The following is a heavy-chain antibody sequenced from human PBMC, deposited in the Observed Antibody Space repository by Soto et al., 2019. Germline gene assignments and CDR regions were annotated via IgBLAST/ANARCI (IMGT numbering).Heavy chain of an antibody. J-gene: IGHJ4*02. CDR1: GFTFSSYS. CDR3: ARGGGCSGGSCNFDY. CDR2: ISSSSSTI. D-gene: IGHD2-15*01. V-gene: IGHV3-48*01. Sequence: EVQLVESGGGLVQPGGSLRLSCAASGFTFSSYSMNWVRQAPGKGLEWVSYISSSSSTIYYADSVKGRFTISRDNAKNSLYLQMNSLRAEDTAVYYRARGGGCSGGSCNFDYWGQGTLVTVSS.